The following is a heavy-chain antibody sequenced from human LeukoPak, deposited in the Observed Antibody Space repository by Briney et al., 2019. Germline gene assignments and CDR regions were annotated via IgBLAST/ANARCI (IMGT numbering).Heavy chain of an antibody. D-gene: IGHD3-10*01. CDR1: GGSISSYY. CDR2: IYYSGST. V-gene: IGHV4-59*01. J-gene: IGHJ4*02. CDR3: ASRPYGSGTPPFDY. Sequence: PSETLSLTCTVSGGSISSYYWSWIRQPPGKGLEWIGYIYYSGSTNYNPSLKSRVTISVHTSKNQFSLKLSSVTAADTAVYYCASRPYGSGTPPFDYWGQGTLVTVSS.